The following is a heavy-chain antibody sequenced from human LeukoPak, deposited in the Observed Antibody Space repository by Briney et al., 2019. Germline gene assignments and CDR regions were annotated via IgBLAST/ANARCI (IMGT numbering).Heavy chain of an antibody. CDR2: ISGSGGST. D-gene: IGHD5-12*01. V-gene: IGHV3-23*01. CDR3: AKCYSGYVPDYFDY. Sequence: GGSLRLSCSVSGFTFSSHAMHWVRQAPGKGLEWVSAISGSGGSTYYADSVKGRFTISRDNSKNTLYLQMNSLRAEDTAVYYCAKCYSGYVPDYFDYWGQGTLVTVSS. CDR1: GFTFSSHA. J-gene: IGHJ4*02.